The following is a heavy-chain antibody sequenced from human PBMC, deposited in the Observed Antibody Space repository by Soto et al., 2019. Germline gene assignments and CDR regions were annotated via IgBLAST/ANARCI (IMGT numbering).Heavy chain of an antibody. V-gene: IGHV5-51*01. CDR1: GYSFTSYW. CDR2: IYPGDSDT. Sequence: GESLKISCKGSGYSFTSYWIGWVRQMPGKGLEWMGIIYPGDSDTRYSPSFQGQVTISADKSISTAYLQWSSLKASDTAMYYCARRGVRGVRTEYYFDYWGQGTLVTVSS. D-gene: IGHD3-10*01. J-gene: IGHJ4*02. CDR3: ARRGVRGVRTEYYFDY.